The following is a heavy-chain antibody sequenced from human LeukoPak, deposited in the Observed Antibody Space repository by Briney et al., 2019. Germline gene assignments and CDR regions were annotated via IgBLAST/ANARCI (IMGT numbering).Heavy chain of an antibody. D-gene: IGHD4-17*01. J-gene: IGHJ4*02. CDR3: ARESDYALDY. CDR1: RFTFSSYV. Sequence: GGSLRLSCAASRFTFSSYVMKWVRQVPGKGLEWVSSISTSSSYIYYADSVKGRFTISRDNAKNSLYLQMNSLRAEDTAVYYCARESDYALDYWGQGTLVTVSS. V-gene: IGHV3-21*01. CDR2: ISTSSSYI.